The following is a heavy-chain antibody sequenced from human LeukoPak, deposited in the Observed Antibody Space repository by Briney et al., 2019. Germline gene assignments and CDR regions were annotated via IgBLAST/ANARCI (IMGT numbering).Heavy chain of an antibody. J-gene: IGHJ6*03. V-gene: IGHV1-2*02. CDR1: GYTFTGYY. CDR2: INPNSGGT. Sequence: ASVKVSCKASGYTFTGYYMHWVRQAPGQGLEWMGWINPNSGGTNYAQKFQGRVTMTRDMSTSTVYMELSSLRSEDTAVYYCASHRTNYYYYYMDVWGKGTTVTVSS. D-gene: IGHD3/OR15-3a*01. CDR3: ASHRTNYYYYYMDV.